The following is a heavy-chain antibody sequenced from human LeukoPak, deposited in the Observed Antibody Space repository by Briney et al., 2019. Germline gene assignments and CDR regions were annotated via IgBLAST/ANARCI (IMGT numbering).Heavy chain of an antibody. CDR1: GGSISSYY. Sequence: PSETLSLTCTVSGGSISSYYWSWIRQPAGKGLGWIGRIYTSGSTNYNPSLKSRVTMSVDTSKNQFSLKLSSVTAADTAVYYCARDGNLVGGPVTKNSGYYFDYWGQGTLVTVSS. CDR3: ARDGNLVGGPVTKNSGYYFDY. D-gene: IGHD1-26*01. J-gene: IGHJ4*02. CDR2: IYTSGST. V-gene: IGHV4-4*07.